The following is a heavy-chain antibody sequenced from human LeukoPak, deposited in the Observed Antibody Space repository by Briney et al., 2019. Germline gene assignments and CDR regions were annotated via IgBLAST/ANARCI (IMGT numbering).Heavy chain of an antibody. Sequence: GGSLRPSCAASGXTVSSNYMSWVRQAPGKGLEWVSVIYSGGSTYYADSVKGRFTISRHNSKNTLYLQMNSLRAEDTAVYYCARGGYSYGPSPADWGQGTLVTVSS. J-gene: IGHJ4*02. D-gene: IGHD5-18*01. CDR1: GXTVSSNY. CDR2: IYSGGST. CDR3: ARGGYSYGPSPAD. V-gene: IGHV3-53*04.